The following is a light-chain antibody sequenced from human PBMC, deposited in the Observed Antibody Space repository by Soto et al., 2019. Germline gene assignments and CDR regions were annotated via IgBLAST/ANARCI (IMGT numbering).Light chain of an antibody. J-gene: IGKJ2*01. CDR2: KVS. V-gene: IGKV2-30*01. CDR1: QSLAYSDGNTY. CDR3: MQGTHWPPYT. Sequence: DVVMTQSPLSLPVTLGQPASISCRSSQSLAYSDGNTYLNWFQQRPGQSPRRLIYKVSNRDSGVPDRFSGSGSGTDFRLKISRVEAEDVGVYYCMQGTHWPPYTFGQGTKVEIK.